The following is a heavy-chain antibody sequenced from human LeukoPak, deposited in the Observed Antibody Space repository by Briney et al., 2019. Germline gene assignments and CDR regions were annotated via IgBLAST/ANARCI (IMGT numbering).Heavy chain of an antibody. CDR2: ISWNSGSI. V-gene: IGHV3-9*01. CDR1: GFTFDDYA. D-gene: IGHD6-13*01. CDR3: AKDLYGSSWSFDY. J-gene: IGHJ4*02. Sequence: GGSLRLSCAASGFTFDDYAMHWVRQAPGKGLEWGSGISWNSGSIGYADSVKGRFTISRDNAKNSLYLQMNSLRAEDTALYYCAKDLYGSSWSFDYWGQGTLVTVSS.